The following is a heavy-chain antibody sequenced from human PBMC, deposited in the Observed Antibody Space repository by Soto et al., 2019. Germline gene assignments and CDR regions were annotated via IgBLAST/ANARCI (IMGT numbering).Heavy chain of an antibody. CDR3: ARGSRLLGYCSGGSCQGPAWFDP. Sequence: ASVKVSCKASGYTFTSYYMHWVRQAPGQGLEWMGIINPSGGSTSYAQKFQGRVTMTRDTSTSTVYMELSSLRSEDTAVYYCARGSRLLGYCSGGSCQGPAWFDPWGQGTLVTVSS. V-gene: IGHV1-46*01. J-gene: IGHJ5*02. CDR1: GYTFTSYY. CDR2: INPSGGST. D-gene: IGHD2-15*01.